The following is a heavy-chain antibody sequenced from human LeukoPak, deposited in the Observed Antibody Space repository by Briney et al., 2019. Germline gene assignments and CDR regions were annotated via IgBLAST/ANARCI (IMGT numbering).Heavy chain of an antibody. CDR2: INHRGST. D-gene: IGHD3-22*01. V-gene: IGHV4-34*01. CDR1: GGSFSGYY. J-gene: IGHJ4*02. CDR3: ARGPPTDYYDSSGFYYVFDY. Sequence: PSETLSLTCAVYGGSFSGYYWSWIRQPPGKGLDWMGEINHRGSTNYNLSLKSRVTISVDTSKNQYSLKLSSVTAADTAVYFCARGPPTDYYDSSGFYYVFDYWGQGTLVTVSS.